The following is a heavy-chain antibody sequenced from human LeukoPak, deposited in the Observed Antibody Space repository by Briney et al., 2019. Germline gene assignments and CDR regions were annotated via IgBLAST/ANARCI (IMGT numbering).Heavy chain of an antibody. V-gene: IGHV4-4*02. Sequence: KTSETLSLTCTVSGGSISSSWWSWVRQPPGKGLEWIGEIFHSGSTSYNPSLKSRVTISVDKSKNHFSLELTSVTAADTAVYYCTCHSGWSGPSEWGQGTLVIVSS. CDR3: TCHSGWSGPSE. D-gene: IGHD6-19*01. CDR2: IFHSGST. J-gene: IGHJ4*02. CDR1: GGSISSSW.